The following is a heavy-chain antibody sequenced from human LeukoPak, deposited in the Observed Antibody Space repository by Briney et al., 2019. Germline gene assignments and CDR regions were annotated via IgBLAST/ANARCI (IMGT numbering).Heavy chain of an antibody. J-gene: IGHJ4*02. D-gene: IGHD3-22*01. CDR3: ARTYYYDSSGYYPY. V-gene: IGHV1-69*05. CDR2: IIPIFGTA. Sequence: ASVKVSCKASGGTFSSYAISWVRHAPGQGLEWMGGIIPIFGTANYAQKFQGRVTITTDESTSTAYMELSSLRSEDTAVYYCARTYYYDSSGYYPYWGQGTLVTVSS. CDR1: GGTFSSYA.